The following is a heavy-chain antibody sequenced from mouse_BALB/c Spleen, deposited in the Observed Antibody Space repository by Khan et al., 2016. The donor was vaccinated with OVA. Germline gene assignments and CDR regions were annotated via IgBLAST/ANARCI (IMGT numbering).Heavy chain of an antibody. CDR2: ISTGGHYT. J-gene: IGHJ3*01. Sequence: EVELVESGGDLVEPGGSLKLSCAASGFTFSTYGMSWVRQTPDKRLEWVATISTGGHYTYYPDSVRGRFTISRDKAKNTLYLQMTSLKSDDTAIFYCARLAYYYVSKGFAYWGQGTLVTVSA. D-gene: IGHD1-1*01. CDR1: GFTFSTYG. V-gene: IGHV5-6*01. CDR3: ARLAYYYVSKGFAY.